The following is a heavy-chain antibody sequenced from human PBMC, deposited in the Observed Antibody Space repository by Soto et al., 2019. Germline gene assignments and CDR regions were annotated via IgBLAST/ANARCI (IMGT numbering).Heavy chain of an antibody. V-gene: IGHV4-59*01. CDR3: ARAAWYSSSWPYYYYYMGV. CDR2: IYYSGST. Sequence: SETLSLTCTVSGCSISSYDWSWIRQPPGKGLEWIGYIYYSGSTNYNPSLKSRVTISVDTSKNQFSLKLSSVTAADTAVYYCARAAWYSSSWPYYYYYMGVWGKGTTVTVSS. D-gene: IGHD6-13*01. CDR1: GCSISSYD. J-gene: IGHJ6*03.